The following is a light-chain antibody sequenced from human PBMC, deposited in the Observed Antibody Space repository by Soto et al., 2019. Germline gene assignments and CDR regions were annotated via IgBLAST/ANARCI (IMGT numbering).Light chain of an antibody. Sequence: DIQMTQSPSSLSASVGDRVTITCRASQSVGTYVSWYQQKEGKAPKLLINVASTLQSGVASTFSGSGSGTDFTLAISSLQPEDFATYYCQQSASTPQTFGGGTKVDNK. CDR3: QQSASTPQT. CDR1: QSVGTY. CDR2: VAS. J-gene: IGKJ4*01. V-gene: IGKV1-39*01.